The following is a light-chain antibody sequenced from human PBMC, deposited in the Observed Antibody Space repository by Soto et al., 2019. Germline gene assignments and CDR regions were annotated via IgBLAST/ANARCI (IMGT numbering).Light chain of an antibody. CDR1: QSISSW. CDR3: KQYSTYPLT. CDR2: KAY. Sequence: DIQMTQSPSTLSASVGDRVTITCRASQSISSWLAWYQQKPGKAPKLLIYKAYSLESGVQSRFSGSGSGTEFTLTIRSLQPDDFATYYCKQYSTYPLTFGGGTKVDIK. V-gene: IGKV1-5*03. J-gene: IGKJ4*01.